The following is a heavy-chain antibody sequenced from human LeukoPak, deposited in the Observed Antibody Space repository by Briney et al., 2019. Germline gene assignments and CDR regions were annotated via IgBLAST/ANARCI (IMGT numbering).Heavy chain of an antibody. CDR2: ISSSSGTT. J-gene: IGHJ4*02. V-gene: IGHV3-48*01. CDR3: AVSFDF. CDR1: GVTFSSYS. D-gene: IGHD5/OR15-5a*01. Sequence: GGSLRLSCAASGVTFSSYSMNWVRQAPGKGLEWVSYISSSSGTTYYADSLKGRFTISRDNAKNSLYLQMNRLRAEDTAVYFCAVSFDFWGQGTLVTVSS.